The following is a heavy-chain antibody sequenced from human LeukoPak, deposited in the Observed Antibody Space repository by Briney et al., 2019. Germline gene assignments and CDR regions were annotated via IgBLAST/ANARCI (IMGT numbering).Heavy chain of an antibody. CDR2: ISAYNGNT. Sequence: GASVKVSCKASGYTFTSYGISWVRQAPGQGLEWMGWISAYNGNTNYAQKLQGRVTMTTDTSTSTAYVELRSLRSDDTAVYYCARDILTGYYRYYGMDVWGQGTTVTVSS. V-gene: IGHV1-18*01. CDR1: GYTFTSYG. D-gene: IGHD3-9*01. CDR3: ARDILTGYYRYYGMDV. J-gene: IGHJ6*02.